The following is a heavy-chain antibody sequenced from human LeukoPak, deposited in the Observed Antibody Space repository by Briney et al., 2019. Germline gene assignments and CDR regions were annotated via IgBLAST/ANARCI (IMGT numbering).Heavy chain of an antibody. J-gene: IGHJ3*02. CDR2: IYSGGST. V-gene: IGHV3-53*01. Sequence: GGSLRLSCAASGFTVSSNYMSWVRQAPGKGLEWVSVIYSGGSTYYADSVKGRFTISRDNSKNTLYLQMNSLRAEDTAVYYCARENSSGFGALDIWGQGTVDTVSS. CDR1: GFTVSSNY. CDR3: ARENSSGFGALDI. D-gene: IGHD3-22*01.